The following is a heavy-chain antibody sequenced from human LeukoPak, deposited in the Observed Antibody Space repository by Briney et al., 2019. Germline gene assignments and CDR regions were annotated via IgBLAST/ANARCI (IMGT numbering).Heavy chain of an antibody. Sequence: GGSLRLSCAASGFTFSSYSMNWVRQAPGKGLEWVSSISSSSSYIYYADSVKGRFTISRDNAKNSLYLQMNSLRAEDTAAYYCARDFGSSQVVRTFFDYWGQGTLVTVSS. D-gene: IGHD6-6*01. CDR1: GFTFSSYS. CDR2: ISSSSSYI. J-gene: IGHJ4*02. V-gene: IGHV3-21*01. CDR3: ARDFGSSQVVRTFFDY.